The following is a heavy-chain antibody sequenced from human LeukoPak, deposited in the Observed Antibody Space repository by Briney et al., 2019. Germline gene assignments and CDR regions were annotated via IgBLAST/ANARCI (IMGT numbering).Heavy chain of an antibody. CDR3: ATLRRGNPDRAFDY. CDR1: GGSISSHY. J-gene: IGHJ4*02. D-gene: IGHD4-23*01. CDR2: IFYSGNT. V-gene: IGHV4-59*11. Sequence: PSETLSLTCTVSGGSISSHYWSWIRQPPGKGLEWIGYIFYSGNTNYNPSLYSRVTISEDTSRNQFSLNLSSVTAADTAVYYCATLRRGNPDRAFDYWGQGTLVTVSS.